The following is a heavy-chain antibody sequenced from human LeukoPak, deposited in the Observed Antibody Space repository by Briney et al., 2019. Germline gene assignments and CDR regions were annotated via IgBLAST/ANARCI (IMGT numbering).Heavy chain of an antibody. J-gene: IGHJ4*02. CDR2: VNNDGSAT. CDR1: GFTFSSYA. CDR3: TSFFETN. V-gene: IGHV3-74*01. Sequence: GGSLRLSCAASGFTFSSYAMSWVRQAPGKGLVWVSHVNNDGSATSYADSVKGRFTISRDSAKNTVYLHMNSLRVEDTAVYYCTSFFETNWGQGTLVTVSS. D-gene: IGHD2/OR15-2a*01.